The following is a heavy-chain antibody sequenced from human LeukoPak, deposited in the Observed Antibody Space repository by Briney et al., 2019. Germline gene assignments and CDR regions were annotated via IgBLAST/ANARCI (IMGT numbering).Heavy chain of an antibody. D-gene: IGHD3-22*01. CDR3: ARTLYDTLDSDAFDF. Sequence: GASVKVSCKASGYTFTSYAMNWVRQAPGQGLEWMGWINPDSGGTNNAQKFQGRVTMTRDTSISTAYMELSRLRSDDTAVYYCARTLYDTLDSDAFDFWGQGTMVIVSS. CDR1: GYTFTSYA. CDR2: INPDSGGT. V-gene: IGHV1-2*02. J-gene: IGHJ3*01.